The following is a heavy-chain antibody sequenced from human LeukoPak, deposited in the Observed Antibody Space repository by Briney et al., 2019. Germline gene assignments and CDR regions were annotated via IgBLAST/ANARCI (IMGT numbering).Heavy chain of an antibody. CDR2: ISSSSSYI. CDR3: ARDREQWHPFDY. Sequence: PGGXLRLSCAASGFTFSSYSMNWVRQAPGKGLEWVSSISSSSSYIYYADSVKGRFTISRDNAKNSLYLQMNSLRAEDTAVYYCARDREQWHPFDYWGQGTLVTVSS. V-gene: IGHV3-21*01. D-gene: IGHD6-19*01. CDR1: GFTFSSYS. J-gene: IGHJ4*02.